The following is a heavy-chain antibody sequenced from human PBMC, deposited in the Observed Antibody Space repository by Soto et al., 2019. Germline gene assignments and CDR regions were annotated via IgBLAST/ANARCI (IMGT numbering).Heavy chain of an antibody. CDR3: AKCIHSGFGVVTGINFDY. D-gene: IGHD3-3*01. CDR1: GFTFSSYA. J-gene: IGHJ4*02. V-gene: IGHV3-23*01. Sequence: EVQLLESGGGLVQPGGSLRLSCAASGFTFSSYAMSWVRQAPGKWLEWVSAISGSGGSTYYADSVQGRFTISRDNSKNTLYLQMNSLTAEDTAVYYCAKCIHSGFGVVTGINFDYCGQGTLVTVSS. CDR2: ISGSGGST.